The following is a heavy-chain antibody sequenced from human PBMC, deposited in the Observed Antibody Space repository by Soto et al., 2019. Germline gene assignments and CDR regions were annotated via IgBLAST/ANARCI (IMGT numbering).Heavy chain of an antibody. D-gene: IGHD2-15*01. J-gene: IGHJ4*02. CDR1: GFTFSSYA. CDR2: ISVSGGST. V-gene: IGHV3-23*01. CDR3: ARVRVECSGGSCYTFFDY. Sequence: GGSLRLSCAASGFTFSSYAMSWVRQAPGKGLEWVSAISVSGGSTYYADSVKGRFTISRDNSKNTLYLQMNSLRAEDTAVYYCARVRVECSGGSCYTFFDYWGQGTLVTVSS.